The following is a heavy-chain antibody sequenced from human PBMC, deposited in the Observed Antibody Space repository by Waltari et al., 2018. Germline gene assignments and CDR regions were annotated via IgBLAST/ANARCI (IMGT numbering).Heavy chain of an antibody. CDR3: TTLARGESGDY. CDR1: GFHCNTYG. D-gene: IGHD3-10*01. CDR2: INPDGSQK. Sequence: EVQLVESGGGLFKTGGSLRLSCTASGFHCNTYGTKWIRQGPGKGLEWVANINPDGSQKFYVDSVKGRFTVSRDNAQNSLYLQMNNLRAEDTAVYYCTTLARGESGDYWGQGTLVTVSS. J-gene: IGHJ4*02. V-gene: IGHV3-7*01.